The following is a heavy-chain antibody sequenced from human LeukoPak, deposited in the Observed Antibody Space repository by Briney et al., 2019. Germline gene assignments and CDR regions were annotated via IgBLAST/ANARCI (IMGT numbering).Heavy chain of an antibody. CDR3: ASFTVGAINFDY. V-gene: IGHV4-39*07. J-gene: IGHJ4*02. CDR2: IYYSGSA. D-gene: IGHD1-26*01. CDR1: GGSISSSSYY. Sequence: PSETLSLTCTVSGGSISSSSYYWGWIRQPPGKGLEWIGSIYYSGSAYYNPSLKSRVTISVDTSKNQFSLKLSSVTAADTAVYYCASFTVGAINFDYWGQGTLVTVSS.